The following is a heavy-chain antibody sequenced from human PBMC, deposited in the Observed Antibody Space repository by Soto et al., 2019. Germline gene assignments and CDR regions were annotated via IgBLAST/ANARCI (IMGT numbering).Heavy chain of an antibody. V-gene: IGHV1-69*01. CDR2: NIPIFGTA. J-gene: IGHJ6*02. Sequence: QVQLVQSGAEVKKPGSSVKVSCKATGGTSSSYAISWVRQAPGQGLEWMGGNIPIFGTANYAQKFQGRATITAGEYTSTAYRELSSLRCEDTAVYYCARNRLPATVGVITAYYLYGIDVWGQGTTGTVSS. D-gene: IGHD3-22*01. CDR3: ARNRLPATVGVITAYYLYGIDV. CDR1: GGTSSSYA.